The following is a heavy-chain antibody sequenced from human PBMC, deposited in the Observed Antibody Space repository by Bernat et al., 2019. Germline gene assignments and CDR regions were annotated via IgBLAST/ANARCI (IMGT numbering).Heavy chain of an antibody. CDR3: ARADRVPHDAFDI. CDR1: GFTFSNYA. D-gene: IGHD6-6*01. CDR2: ISGTGVLT. J-gene: IGHJ3*02. V-gene: IGHV3-23*01. Sequence: EVQLLESGGGLVQSGGPLKISCGASGFTFSNYAMSWVRQAPGKGLEWVSGISGTGVLTYYADSVKGRFTTSRDNSKDTLYLQMYGLRAEDTAVYYCARADRVPHDAFDIWGQGTMVTVSS.